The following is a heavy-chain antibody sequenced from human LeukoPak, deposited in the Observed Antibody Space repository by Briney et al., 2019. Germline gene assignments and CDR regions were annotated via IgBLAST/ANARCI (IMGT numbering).Heavy chain of an antibody. CDR3: ARVHWYSSRWYSGYYYYYMDV. J-gene: IGHJ6*03. Sequence: SVKVSCKASGGTFTSYAISWVRHAPGQGLEWVGGIIPIFGTANYAQKFQGRVTITTDESTSTAYMELSSLRSEDTAVYYCARVHWYSSRWYSGYYYYYMDVWGKGTTVAVSS. V-gene: IGHV1-69*05. CDR1: GGTFTSYA. CDR2: IIPIFGTA. D-gene: IGHD6-13*01.